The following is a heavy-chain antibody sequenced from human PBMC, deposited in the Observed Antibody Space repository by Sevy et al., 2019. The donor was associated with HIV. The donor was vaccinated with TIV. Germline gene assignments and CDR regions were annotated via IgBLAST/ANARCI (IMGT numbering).Heavy chain of an antibody. Sequence: ASVKVSCKASGYTFTGYYMHWVRQAPGQGLEWMGWINPNSGGTNYAQKFQGRVTMTRDTSISTAYMELSRLRSDDTAVYYCARARWSSSSWSDYWGHGTLVTVSS. CDR3: ARARWSSSSWSDY. CDR2: INPNSGGT. J-gene: IGHJ5*01. CDR1: GYTFTGYY. V-gene: IGHV1-2*02. D-gene: IGHD6-13*01.